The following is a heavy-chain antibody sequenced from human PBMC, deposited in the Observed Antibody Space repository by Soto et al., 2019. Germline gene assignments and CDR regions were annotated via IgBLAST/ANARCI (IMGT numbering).Heavy chain of an antibody. D-gene: IGHD5-18*01. J-gene: IGHJ4*02. CDR2: IRSKTNNYAT. V-gene: IGHV3-73*01. CDR1: GFTFSASS. Sequence: GGSLRLSCAASGFTFSASSIHWVRLTSGKGLEWVGRIRSKTNNYATAYGASVKGRFTLSRDDAKSTAYLQMNSLKTEDTAVYYCTKLVDVPMVAFNYWGQGTLVTVSS. CDR3: TKLVDVPMVAFNY.